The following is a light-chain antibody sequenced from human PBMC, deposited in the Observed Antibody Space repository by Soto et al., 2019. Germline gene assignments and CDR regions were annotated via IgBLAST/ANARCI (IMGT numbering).Light chain of an antibody. V-gene: IGLV2-11*01. J-gene: IGLJ1*01. CDR1: SSNIGGYNY. CDR2: DVS. Sequence: QSVLTQPRSVSGSPGQSVSISSTGTSSNIGGYNYVSWYQQHPGKAPKLIIFDVSERPSGVPARFSGSKSGNTASLTISGLQADDEADYYCCSYAGSYTYVFGSGTKVTVL. CDR3: CSYAGSYTYV.